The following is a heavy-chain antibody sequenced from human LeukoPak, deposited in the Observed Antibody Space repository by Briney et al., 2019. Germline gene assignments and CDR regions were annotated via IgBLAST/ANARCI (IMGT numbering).Heavy chain of an antibody. CDR3: ARDLLPIGYIGSPVGAITGDNFDY. D-gene: IGHD1-26*01. CDR2: INPSGGST. CDR1: GYTFTSYY. Sequence: ASVKVSCKASGYTFTSYYMHWVRQAPGQGLEWMGVINPSGGSTSYAQKFQGRVTMTRDTSTSTVYMELSSLRSEDTAVYYCARDLLPIGYIGSPVGAITGDNFDYWGQGTLVTVSS. J-gene: IGHJ4*02. V-gene: IGHV1-46*01.